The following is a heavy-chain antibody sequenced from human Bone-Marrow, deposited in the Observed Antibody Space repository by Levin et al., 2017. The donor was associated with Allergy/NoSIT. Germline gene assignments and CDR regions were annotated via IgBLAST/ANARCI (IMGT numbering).Heavy chain of an antibody. CDR1: SGSMKNYY. CDR2: IYSTGNG. J-gene: IGHJ6*02. D-gene: IGHD2-15*01. Sequence: SQTLSLTCTVSSGSMKNYYWNWIRQSPGKGLEWIGYIYSTGNGNYNPSLKGRVTISIDTSKNQFYLRLTSVTAADTALYYCAREVGSYYYGMDVWGQGTTVTVSS. CDR3: AREVGSYYYGMDV. V-gene: IGHV4-59*01.